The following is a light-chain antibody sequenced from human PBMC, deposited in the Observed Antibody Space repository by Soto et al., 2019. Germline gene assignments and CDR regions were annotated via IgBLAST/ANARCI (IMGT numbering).Light chain of an antibody. CDR1: QSIMSN. V-gene: IGKV3-15*01. J-gene: IGKJ4*02. CDR3: QQYDTWPRT. CDR2: RAS. Sequence: EIVLTQSPATLSVSPGERATLSCRASQSIMSNVAWYQQKPGQAPRFLIYRASTRAADIPSRFSGSGSGTEFTLTITSLQSEDFAVYYCQQYDTWPRTCGEGTKVQIK.